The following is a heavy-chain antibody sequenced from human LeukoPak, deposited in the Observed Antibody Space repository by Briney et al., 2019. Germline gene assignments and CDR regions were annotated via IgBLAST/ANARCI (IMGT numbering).Heavy chain of an antibody. J-gene: IGHJ4*02. V-gene: IGHV3-30*18. CDR1: GFTFSSYG. CDR3: AKDGAGGSFDY. D-gene: IGHD1-26*01. Sequence: GGSLRLSCAASGFTFSSYGMHWVRQAPGKGLEWVAVISYDGSNKYYADSVKGRFTISRDNSKNTLYLQMNSLRAEDTAVYYCAKDGAGGSFDYWGQGTQVTVSS. CDR2: ISYDGSNK.